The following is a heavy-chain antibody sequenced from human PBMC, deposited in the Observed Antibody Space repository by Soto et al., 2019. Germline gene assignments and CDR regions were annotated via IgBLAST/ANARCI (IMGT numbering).Heavy chain of an antibody. Sequence: PGGSLRLSCAASGFTFSDYGMSWVRQAPGKGLEWVSGISGGGGTTNYADSVKGRFTISRDNSKNTLYLQMNSLRAEDTAVYYFTRRLITDKYYYGMDVWGQGTTVTVS. CDR3: TRRLITDKYYYGMDV. J-gene: IGHJ6*02. V-gene: IGHV3-23*01. D-gene: IGHD3-22*01. CDR2: ISGGGGTT. CDR1: GFTFSDYG.